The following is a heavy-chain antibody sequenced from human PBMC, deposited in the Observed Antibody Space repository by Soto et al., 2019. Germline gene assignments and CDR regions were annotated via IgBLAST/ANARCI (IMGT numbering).Heavy chain of an antibody. CDR2: VRDDADDA. CDR1: GFTLVNYG. Sequence: PGESLKISCAAPGFTLVNYGMHWVRQAPGKGLEWVAVVRDDADDAYYADSVKGRFTISRDNSKNTQYLQLSSLRAEDTAVYNCARPYSINSNWFDPWGQRTPVTVSS. D-gene: IGHD6-13*01. V-gene: IGHV3-33*01. J-gene: IGHJ5*02. CDR3: ARPYSINSNWFDP.